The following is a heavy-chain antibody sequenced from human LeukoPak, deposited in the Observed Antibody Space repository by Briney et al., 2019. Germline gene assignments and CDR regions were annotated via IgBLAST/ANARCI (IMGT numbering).Heavy chain of an antibody. CDR1: GFTSDDYV. CDR3: VKDIRKWGAFDY. Sequence: PGGSLRLSCAASGFTSDDYVMHWVRQAPGKGLEWVPLISGDGGSTYYADSVKGRFTISRDNSKNSLYLKMNSLRIEDTALYYCVKDIRKWGAFDYWGQGTLVTVSS. CDR2: ISGDGGST. D-gene: IGHD1-26*01. J-gene: IGHJ4*02. V-gene: IGHV3-43*02.